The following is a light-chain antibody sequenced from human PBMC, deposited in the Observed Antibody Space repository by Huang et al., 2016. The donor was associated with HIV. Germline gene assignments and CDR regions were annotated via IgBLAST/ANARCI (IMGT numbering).Light chain of an antibody. CDR1: QSLVHSDGNTY. CDR2: KVS. J-gene: IGKJ2*01. V-gene: IGKV2-30*02. Sequence: DVVMTQSPLSLPVTLGQPASISCMSSQSLVHSDGNTYLNWYHQRPGQSPRRLIYKVSNRDSGVPDRCSGSGSGTDFTLEISRVEAEDVGIFYCMQGTHWLYTFGQGTKLDIK. CDR3: MQGTHWLYT.